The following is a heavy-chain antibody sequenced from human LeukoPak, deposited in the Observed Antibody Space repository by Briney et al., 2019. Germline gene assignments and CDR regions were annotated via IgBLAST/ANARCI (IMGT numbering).Heavy chain of an antibody. CDR1: GYTFTSYD. D-gene: IGHD3-22*01. J-gene: IGHJ4*02. V-gene: IGHV1-69*13. CDR3: ARTPRTIHNYDSSGYYPY. Sequence: SVKVSCKASGYTFTSYDINWVRQATGQGLEWMGGIIPIFGTANYAQKFQGRVTITADESTSTAYMELSSLRSEDTAVYYCARTPRTIHNYDSSGYYPYWGQGTLVTVSS. CDR2: IIPIFGTA.